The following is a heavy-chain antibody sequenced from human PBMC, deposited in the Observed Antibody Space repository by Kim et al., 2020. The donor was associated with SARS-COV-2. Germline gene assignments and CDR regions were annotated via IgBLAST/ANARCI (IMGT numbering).Heavy chain of an antibody. Sequence: GSGGSTYYADSVKGRFTISRDNSKNTLYLQMNSLRAEDTAVYYCAKVLDYWGQGTLVTVSS. CDR2: GSGGST. CDR3: AKVLDY. V-gene: IGHV3-23*01. J-gene: IGHJ4*02.